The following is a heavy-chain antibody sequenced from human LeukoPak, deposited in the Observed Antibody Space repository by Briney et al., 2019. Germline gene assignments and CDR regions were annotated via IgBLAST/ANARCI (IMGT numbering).Heavy chain of an antibody. CDR3: ARDLSTTGLLPHDYYYLDV. CDR2: IIPIFGTA. V-gene: IGHV1-69*01. D-gene: IGHD1-1*01. Sequence: SSVKVSCKASGGTFSSYAISWVRQAPGQGLEWMGGIIPIFGTANYAQKFQGRVTITADESTSTAYMELSCLRFEDTAVYYSARDLSTTGLLPHDYYYLDVWGKGTTVTVSS. J-gene: IGHJ6*03. CDR1: GGTFSSYA.